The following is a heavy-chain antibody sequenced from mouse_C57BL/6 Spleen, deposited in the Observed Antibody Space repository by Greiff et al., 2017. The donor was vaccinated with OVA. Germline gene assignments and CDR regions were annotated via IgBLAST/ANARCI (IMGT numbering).Heavy chain of an antibody. V-gene: IGHV14-3*01. D-gene: IGHD1-1*01. J-gene: IGHJ2*01. CDR3: ARGYYGRGYFDY. Sequence: VQLQQSVAELVRPGASVKLSCTASGFNIKNTYMHWVKQRPEQGLEWIGRIDPANGNTKYAPKFQSKATITADTSSSTAYMQLSSLTSEDSAVYFCARGYYGRGYFDYWGQGTTLTVSS. CDR1: GFNIKNTY. CDR2: IDPANGNT.